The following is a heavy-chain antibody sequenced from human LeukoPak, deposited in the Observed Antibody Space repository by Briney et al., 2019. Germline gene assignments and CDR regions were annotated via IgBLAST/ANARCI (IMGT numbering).Heavy chain of an antibody. Sequence: SETLSLTCAVYGGSFSGYYWSWIRQPPGKGLEWIGEINHSGSTNYNPSLKSRVTISVDTSKNQFSLKLSSVTAADTAVYYCASLDSSSWYFHYWGQGTLVTVSS. D-gene: IGHD6-13*01. V-gene: IGHV4-34*01. CDR2: INHSGST. CDR1: GGSFSGYY. J-gene: IGHJ4*02. CDR3: ASLDSSSWYFHY.